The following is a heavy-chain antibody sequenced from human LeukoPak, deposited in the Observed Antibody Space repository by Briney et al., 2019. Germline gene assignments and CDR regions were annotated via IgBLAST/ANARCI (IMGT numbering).Heavy chain of an antibody. Sequence: SETLSLTCAVYGGSFSGYYWSWIRQPPGKGLKGIGEINHSGSTNYNPSLKSRVTISVDTSKNQFSLKLSSVTAADTAVYYCARGRRGISRGYCSGGSCRNWFDPWGQGTLVTVSS. CDR1: GGSFSGYY. J-gene: IGHJ5*02. D-gene: IGHD2-15*01. V-gene: IGHV4-34*01. CDR2: INHSGST. CDR3: ARGRRGISRGYCSGGSCRNWFDP.